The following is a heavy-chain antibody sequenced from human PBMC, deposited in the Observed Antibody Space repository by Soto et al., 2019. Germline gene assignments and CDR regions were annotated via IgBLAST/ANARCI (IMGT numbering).Heavy chain of an antibody. J-gene: IGHJ4*02. Sequence: GGSLRLSCAASGFTFSIYEMNWVRQAPGKGLEWLSYIDSSGSTIYYADSVKGRFTISRDNAKNSLYLQMNSLRAEDTAVYYCARDRGVVAAKDYWGQGTLVTVSS. CDR1: GFTFSIYE. CDR2: IDSSGSTI. V-gene: IGHV3-48*03. CDR3: ARDRGVVAAKDY. D-gene: IGHD2-15*01.